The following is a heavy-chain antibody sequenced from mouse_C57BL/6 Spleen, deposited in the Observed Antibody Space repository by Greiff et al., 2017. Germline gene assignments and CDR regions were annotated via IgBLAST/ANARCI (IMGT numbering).Heavy chain of an antibody. CDR1: GISLTSYG. V-gene: IGHV2-5*01. D-gene: IGHD2-1*01. Sequence: QVQLQQSGPGLVQPSQSLSITCTVSGISLTSYGVHWVRQSPGKGLEWLGVLWRGGSTDYNAAFMSRLSITKDNSKSQMFFKMNSLQADDTAIYYCAKSTMVTSWYFDVWGTGTTVTVSS. CDR3: AKSTMVTSWYFDV. J-gene: IGHJ1*03. CDR2: LWRGGST.